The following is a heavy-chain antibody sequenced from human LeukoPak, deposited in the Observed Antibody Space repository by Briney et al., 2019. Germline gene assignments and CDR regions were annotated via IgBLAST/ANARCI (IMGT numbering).Heavy chain of an antibody. CDR2: INPNSGGT. V-gene: IGHV1-2*02. CDR1: GYTFTGYY. CDR3: ARDSAEWFRKPIFDY. J-gene: IGHJ4*02. D-gene: IGHD3-3*01. Sequence: AAVNVSCQASGYTFTGYYMHWVRQPPAQGLEWVGWINPNSGGTNYAQKFQGRVTMTRDTSISTAYMELSRLRSDDTAVYYCARDSAEWFRKPIFDYWGQETLVTVSS.